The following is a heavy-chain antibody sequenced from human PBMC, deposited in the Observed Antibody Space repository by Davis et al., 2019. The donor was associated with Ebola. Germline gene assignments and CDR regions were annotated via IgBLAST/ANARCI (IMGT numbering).Heavy chain of an antibody. Sequence: GESLKISCAASGFTFSSYAMSWVRQAPGKGLEWVSAITTNGGSTYYADSVRGRFTISRDSLRVEDTAVYYCVKDMIDEGLSSPHPDFQHWGQGTLVTVSS. J-gene: IGHJ1*01. CDR2: ITTNGGST. V-gene: IGHV3-23*01. CDR3: VKDMIDEGLSSPHPDFQH. CDR1: GFTFSSYA. D-gene: IGHD3-22*01.